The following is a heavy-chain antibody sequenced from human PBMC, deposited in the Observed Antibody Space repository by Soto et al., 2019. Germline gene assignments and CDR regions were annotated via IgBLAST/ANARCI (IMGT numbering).Heavy chain of an antibody. CDR2: IYYSGST. D-gene: IGHD1-26*01. J-gene: IGHJ6*02. Sequence: KPSETLSLTCTVSGGSISSSSYYWGWIRQPPGKGLEWTGSIYYSGSTYYNPSLKSRVTISVDTSKNQFSLKLSSVTAADTAVYYCARSISGSYFPYYYYYGMDVWGQGTTVTVSS. CDR3: ARSISGSYFPYYYYYGMDV. V-gene: IGHV4-39*01. CDR1: GGSISSSSYY.